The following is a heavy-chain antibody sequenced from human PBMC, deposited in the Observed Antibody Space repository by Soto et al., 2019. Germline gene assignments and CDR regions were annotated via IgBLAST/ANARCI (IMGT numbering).Heavy chain of an antibody. CDR3: AREGEWELLDYYYYGMDV. Sequence: GASVKVSCKASGYTFSNYGMSWVRQAPGQGFEWMGWISAYNGYTKYAQKFQGRVTMTTDTSTSTGYMELRSLRSDDTAVYYCAREGEWELLDYYYYGMDVWGQGTTVTV. CDR1: GYTFSNYG. V-gene: IGHV1-18*01. D-gene: IGHD1-26*01. CDR2: ISAYNGYT. J-gene: IGHJ6*02.